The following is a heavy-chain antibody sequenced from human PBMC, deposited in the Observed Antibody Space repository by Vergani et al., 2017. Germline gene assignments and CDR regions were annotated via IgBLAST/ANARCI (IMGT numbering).Heavy chain of an antibody. CDR2: ISYDGSNK. CDR3: ARALVAATLVRGVDAFDI. Sequence: QVQLVESGGGVVQPGRSLRLSCAASGFTFSSYAMHWVRQAPGKGLEWVAVISYDGSNKYYADSVKGRFTISRDNSKNTLYLQMNSLRAEDTAVYYCARALVAATLVRGVDAFDIWGQGTMVTVSS. D-gene: IGHD2-15*01. J-gene: IGHJ3*02. V-gene: IGHV3-30*14. CDR1: GFTFSSYA.